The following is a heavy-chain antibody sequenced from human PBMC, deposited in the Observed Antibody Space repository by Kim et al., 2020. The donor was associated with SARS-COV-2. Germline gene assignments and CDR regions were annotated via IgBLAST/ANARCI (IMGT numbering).Heavy chain of an antibody. J-gene: IGHJ6*03. V-gene: IGHV1-18*01. CDR3: ARDIALGVKLGMDV. Sequence: QKLQGRVTITTDTSTSTAYMELRSLRSDDTAVYYCARDIALGVKLGMDVWGKGTTVTVSS. D-gene: IGHD3-3*01.